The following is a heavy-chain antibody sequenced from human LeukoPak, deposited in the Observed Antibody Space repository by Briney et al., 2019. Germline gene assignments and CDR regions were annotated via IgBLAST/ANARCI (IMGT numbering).Heavy chain of an antibody. CDR2: IYSGDTT. J-gene: IGHJ4*02. CDR3: ARAAWYSSSWQEGYYFDY. D-gene: IGHD6-13*01. Sequence: GGSLRLSCAASGFTVNNYMNWVRQAPGKGLEWVSVIYSGDTTYYADSVKGRFTISRDTSKNTLYLQMNSLRADDTAVYYCARAAWYSSSWQEGYYFDYWGQGTLVTASS. CDR1: GFTVNNY. V-gene: IGHV3-53*01.